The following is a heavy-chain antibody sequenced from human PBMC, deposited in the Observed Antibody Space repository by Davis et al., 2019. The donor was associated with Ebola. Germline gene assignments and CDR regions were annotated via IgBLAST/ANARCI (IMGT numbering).Heavy chain of an antibody. D-gene: IGHD6-13*01. V-gene: IGHV1-18*01. CDR1: GYTFTSYG. CDR2: ISAYNGNT. Sequence: ASVKVSCKASGYTFTSYGISWVRQAPGQGLEWMGWISAYNGNTNYAQKLQGRVTMTTDTSTSTAYMELRSLRSDDTAVYYCARSGYSSSWYLRYYYYYGMDVWGQGATVTVSS. J-gene: IGHJ6*02. CDR3: ARSGYSSSWYLRYYYYYGMDV.